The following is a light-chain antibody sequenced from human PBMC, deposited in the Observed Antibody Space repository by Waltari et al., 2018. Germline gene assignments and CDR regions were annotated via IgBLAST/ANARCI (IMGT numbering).Light chain of an antibody. CDR1: NVGGKV. CDR2: DDY. V-gene: IGLV3-21*02. Sequence: SYVLSQPPSVSVAPGQTATVTCGGDNVGGKVVHWYQQKPGQAPLLVIYDDYDRPSWIPERFSASSSRDTATLTISRVVAGDEADYLCQVWDDSSDHPVFGGGTKLTVL. CDR3: QVWDDSSDHPV. J-gene: IGLJ3*02.